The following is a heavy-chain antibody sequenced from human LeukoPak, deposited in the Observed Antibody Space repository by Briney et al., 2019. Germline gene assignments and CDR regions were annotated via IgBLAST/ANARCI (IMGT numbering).Heavy chain of an antibody. CDR3: AKGEQGVDY. CDR2: IYSRGGT. Sequence: GGSLRLSCAASGFTVSNTYMSWVRQAPGKGLEWVSLIYSRGGTYSADSVKGRFTISRDISKNTLYLQMNSLRAEDTAVYYCAKGEQGVDYWGQGTLVTVSS. D-gene: IGHD1/OR15-1a*01. CDR1: GFTVSNTY. V-gene: IGHV3-53*01. J-gene: IGHJ4*02.